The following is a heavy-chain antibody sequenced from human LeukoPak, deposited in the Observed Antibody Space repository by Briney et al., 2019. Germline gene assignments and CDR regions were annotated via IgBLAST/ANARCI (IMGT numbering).Heavy chain of an antibody. CDR2: IWYDGSNK. CDR3: AKDQRPAGGYGFFDH. D-gene: IGHD3-10*01. J-gene: IGHJ4*02. V-gene: IGHV3-33*06. Sequence: GGSLRLSCAPSGLTFSIYGMHWVRQAPGKGLEWVAVIWYDGSNKYYADFMKGRFTISRDNPKNTLYLQMNSMRAEDTAVYRCAKDQRPAGGYGFFDHWGREPWSPSPQ. CDR1: GLTFSIYG.